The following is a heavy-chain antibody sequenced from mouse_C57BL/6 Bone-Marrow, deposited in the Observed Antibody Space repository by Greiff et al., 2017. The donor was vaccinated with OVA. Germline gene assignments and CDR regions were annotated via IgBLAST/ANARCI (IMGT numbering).Heavy chain of an antibody. J-gene: IGHJ2*01. V-gene: IGHV7-3*01. CDR1: GFTFTDYY. CDR3: ARYQTSYYFDY. Sequence: EVKVEESGGGLVQPGGSLSLSCAASGFTFTDYYMSWVRQPPGKALEWLGFIRNKANGYTTEYSASVKGRFTISRDNSQSILYLQMNALRAEDSATDYCARYQTSYYFDYWGQGTTLTVSS. CDR2: IRNKANGYTT.